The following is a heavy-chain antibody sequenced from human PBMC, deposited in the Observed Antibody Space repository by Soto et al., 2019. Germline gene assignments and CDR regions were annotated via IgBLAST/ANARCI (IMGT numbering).Heavy chain of an antibody. CDR2: IYRTGST. J-gene: IGHJ3*02. Sequence: SETLSLTCTVSGGSISTYYWNWIRQSPGKGLEWIGYIYRTGSTHYNPSLNSRVAISLDTSRNKFSLKLNSVTAADTAVYFCARQIGDDPFDIWGQGTMVT. CDR1: GGSISTYY. D-gene: IGHD3-3*01. CDR3: ARQIGDDPFDI. V-gene: IGHV4-59*01.